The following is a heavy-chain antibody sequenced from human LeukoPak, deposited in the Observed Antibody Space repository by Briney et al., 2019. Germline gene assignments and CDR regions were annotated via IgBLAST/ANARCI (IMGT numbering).Heavy chain of an antibody. V-gene: IGHV3-15*01. CDR2: IKSKTDGGTT. CDR3: TTGGGGYRGVIVVVITSFDY. Sequence: GGSLRLSCAASGFTFSNAWMSWVRQAPGKGLEWVGRIKSKTDGGTTDYAAPVKGRFTISRDDSKNTLYLQMNSLKTEDTAVYYCTTGGGGYRGVIVVVITSFDYWGQGTLVTVSS. D-gene: IGHD3-22*01. CDR1: GFTFSNAW. J-gene: IGHJ4*02.